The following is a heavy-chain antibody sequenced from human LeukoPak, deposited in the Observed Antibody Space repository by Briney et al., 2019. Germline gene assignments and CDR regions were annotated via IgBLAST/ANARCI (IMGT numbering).Heavy chain of an antibody. V-gene: IGHV3-21*01. CDR2: ISGNGGYI. CDR1: GFTFSSYS. Sequence: GSLRLSCAASGFTFSSYSMNWVRQAPGKGLEWVSSISGNGGYIHQGDSVKGRFTISRDNAKNSLSLKMNSLRAEDTAVYYCARATYSSSWRDYYGMDVWGQGTTVTVSS. J-gene: IGHJ6*02. D-gene: IGHD6-13*01. CDR3: ARATYSSSWRDYYGMDV.